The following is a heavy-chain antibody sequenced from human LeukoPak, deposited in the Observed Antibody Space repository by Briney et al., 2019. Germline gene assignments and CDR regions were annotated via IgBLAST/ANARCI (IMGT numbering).Heavy chain of an antibody. D-gene: IGHD3-10*01. CDR3: ARTYRSGNWFDP. Sequence: SETLSLTCTVSGGSISSYYWSWIRQPPGKGLEWIGYMYHSGSINYNPSLKSRVSISVDTSKNQFSLKLSSVTAADTAVYYCARTYRSGNWFDPCGQGTLVTVSS. V-gene: IGHV4-59*01. CDR2: MYHSGSI. CDR1: GGSISSYY. J-gene: IGHJ5*02.